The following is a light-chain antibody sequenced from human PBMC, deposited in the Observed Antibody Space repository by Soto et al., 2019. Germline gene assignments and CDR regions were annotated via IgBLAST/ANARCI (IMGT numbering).Light chain of an antibody. V-gene: IGLV2-14*01. J-gene: IGLJ2*01. CDR3: SSYTSSSSLV. CDR1: SSDVGGFEY. CDR2: EVT. Sequence: QSALSQPASVSGSPGQSITISCTGTSSDVGGFEYVSWYQHQPGKAPKLIIYEVTNRPSGVSNRFSGSKSGNTASLTISGLQAEDEGDYFCSSYTSSSSLVFGGGTKLTVL.